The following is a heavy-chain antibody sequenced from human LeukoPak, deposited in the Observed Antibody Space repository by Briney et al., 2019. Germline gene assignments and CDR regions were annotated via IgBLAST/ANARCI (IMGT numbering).Heavy chain of an antibody. J-gene: IGHJ6*02. CDR3: ARDFRITAAGTGYYYGMDV. D-gene: IGHD6-13*01. Sequence: ASVKVSCKASEYTFTGYFMHWVRQAPGQGLEWMGWINPNSGGTSYLQNFQGRVTMTRDTSISTAYMELRRLRSDDTAVYYCARDFRITAAGTGYYYGMDVWGQGTTVTVSS. V-gene: IGHV1-2*02. CDR1: EYTFTGYF. CDR2: INPNSGGT.